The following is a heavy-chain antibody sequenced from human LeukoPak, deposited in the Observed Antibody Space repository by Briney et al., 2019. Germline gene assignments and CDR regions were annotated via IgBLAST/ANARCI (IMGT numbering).Heavy chain of an antibody. CDR3: ARGQWLVDY. CDR2: IYYSGST. D-gene: IGHD6-19*01. CDR1: GGSISSYY. V-gene: IGHV4-59*01. J-gene: IGHJ4*02. Sequence: SETLSLTCTVSGGSISSYYWSRIRQPPGKGLEWIGYIYYSGSTNYNPSLKSRVTISVDTSKNQFSLKLSSVTAADTAVYYCARGQWLVDYWGQGTLVTVSS.